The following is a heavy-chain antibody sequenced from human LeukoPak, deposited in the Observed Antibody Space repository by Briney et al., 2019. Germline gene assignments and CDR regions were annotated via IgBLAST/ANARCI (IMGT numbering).Heavy chain of an antibody. CDR2: IRNDGSRT. CDR3: TKSDWFDP. CDR1: GFSFSGYW. Sequence: GGSLRLSCAASGFSFSGYWMHWVRQAPGKGLVWVARIRNDGSRTTYADSVKGRFTISRDNAKSMLFLQMNSVTVEDTAVYYCTKSDWFDPWGQGTLVTVSS. J-gene: IGHJ5*02. V-gene: IGHV3-74*03.